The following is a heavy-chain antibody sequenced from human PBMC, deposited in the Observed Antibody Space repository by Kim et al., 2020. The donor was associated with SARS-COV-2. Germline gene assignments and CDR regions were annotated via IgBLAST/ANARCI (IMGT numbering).Heavy chain of an antibody. CDR2: IWYDGSNK. CDR3: AIGTEIWFGELLLNWFDP. Sequence: GGSLRLSCAASGFTFSSYGMHWVRQAPGKGLEWVAVIWYDGSNKYYAASVKGRFTISRDNSKNTLYLQMNSLRAEDTAVYYCAIGTEIWFGELLLNWFDPWGQGTLVTVSS. CDR1: GFTFSSYG. D-gene: IGHD3-10*01. J-gene: IGHJ5*02. V-gene: IGHV3-33*01.